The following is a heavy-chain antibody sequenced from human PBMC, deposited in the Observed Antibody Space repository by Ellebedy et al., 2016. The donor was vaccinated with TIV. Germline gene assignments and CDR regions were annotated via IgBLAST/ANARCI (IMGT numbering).Heavy chain of an antibody. D-gene: IGHD5-18*01. CDR3: ARDSWLPYYYYYYGMDV. J-gene: IGHJ6*02. V-gene: IGHV4-39*07. CDR1: GGSISSSSYY. Sequence: SETLSLXXTVSGGSISSSSYYWGWIRQPPGKGLEWIGSIYYSGSTYYNPSLKSRVTISVDTSKNQFSLKLSSVTAADTAVYYCARDSWLPYYYYYYGMDVWGQGTTVTVSS. CDR2: IYYSGST.